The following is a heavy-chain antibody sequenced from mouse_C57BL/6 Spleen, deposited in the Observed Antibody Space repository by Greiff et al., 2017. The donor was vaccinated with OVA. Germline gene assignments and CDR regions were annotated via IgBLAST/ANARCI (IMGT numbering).Heavy chain of an antibody. CDR2: IRNKANGYTT. D-gene: IGHD1-1*01. J-gene: IGHJ4*01. CDR3: ARYASTTVVAHYCAMDY. V-gene: IGHV7-3*01. CDR1: GFTFTDYY. Sequence: DVKLVESGGGLVQPGGSLSLSCAASGFTFTDYYMSWVRQPPGKALEWLGFIRNKANGYTTEYSASVKGRFTISRDNSQSILYLQMNALRAEDSATYYCARYASTTVVAHYCAMDYWGQGTSVTVSS.